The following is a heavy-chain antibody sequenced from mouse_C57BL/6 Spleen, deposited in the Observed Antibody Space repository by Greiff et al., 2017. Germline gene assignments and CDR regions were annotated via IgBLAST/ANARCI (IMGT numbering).Heavy chain of an antibody. CDR3: ARDDYDYWYFDD. Sequence: VQLQQPGTELVKPGASVKLSCKASGYTFTSYWMHWVKQRPGQGLEWIGNINPSNGGTKYNEKFKSKATLTVDKSSSTAYMQLSSLTSEVSAVYYWARDDYDYWYFDDWGTGTTVTVSA. CDR2: INPSNGGT. J-gene: IGHJ1*03. D-gene: IGHD2-4*01. V-gene: IGHV1-53*01. CDR1: GYTFTSYW.